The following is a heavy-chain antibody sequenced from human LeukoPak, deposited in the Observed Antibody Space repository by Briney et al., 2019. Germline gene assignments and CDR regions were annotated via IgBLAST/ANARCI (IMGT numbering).Heavy chain of an antibody. J-gene: IGHJ4*02. D-gene: IGHD3-10*01. V-gene: IGHV3-30-3*01. Sequence: PGGSLRLSCAASGFTFSSYAMHWVRQAPGKGLEWVAVISYDGSNKYYADSVKGRFTISRDNSKNTLYLQMNSLRAEDTAVYYCARDGLSYYYGSGTHQSFYGYWGQGTLVTVSS. CDR3: ARDGLSYYYGSGTHQSFYGY. CDR1: GFTFSSYA. CDR2: ISYDGSNK.